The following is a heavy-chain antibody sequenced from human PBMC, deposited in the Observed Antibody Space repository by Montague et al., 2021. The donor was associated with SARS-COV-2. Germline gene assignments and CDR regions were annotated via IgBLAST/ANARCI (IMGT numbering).Heavy chain of an antibody. J-gene: IGHJ4*02. Sequence: TLSLTCTVSGGSISSGSYYWSWIRQPAGKGLEWIGRIYTSGSTNYSPSLKSRVTISVDTSKNQFSLKLSSVTAADTAVYYCAGQTFHYDFWRVLPFDYWGQGTLVTVSS. CDR2: IYTSGST. CDR1: GGSISSGSYY. D-gene: IGHD3-3*01. V-gene: IGHV4-61*02. CDR3: AGQTFHYDFWRVLPFDY.